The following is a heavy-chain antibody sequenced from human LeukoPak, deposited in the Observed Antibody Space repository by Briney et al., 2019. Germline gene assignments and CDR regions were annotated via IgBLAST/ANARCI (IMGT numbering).Heavy chain of an antibody. Sequence: SGTLSLTCTASGCTISSYYWSWIRQPPGKGLEWIAYIYCSGSTNHNPSLKSRVTISVDTSKNQFSLKLSSVTAADTAVYYCARHIGGSSSWYYYYYGMDVWGQGTTVTVSS. CDR1: GCTISSYY. J-gene: IGHJ6*02. V-gene: IGHV4-59*08. CDR2: IYCSGST. D-gene: IGHD6-13*01. CDR3: ARHIGGSSSWYYYYYGMDV.